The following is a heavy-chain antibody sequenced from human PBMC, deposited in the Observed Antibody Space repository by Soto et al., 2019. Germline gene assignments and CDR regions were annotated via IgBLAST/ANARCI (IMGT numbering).Heavy chain of an antibody. D-gene: IGHD4-4*01. CDR1: GFTFSSYE. CDR3: ARDSDYSNHFDY. J-gene: IGHJ4*02. Sequence: EVQLVESGGSLVQPGGSLRLSCAASGFTFSSYEMNWVRQAPGKGLEWVSYISSSGSTIYYADSVKGRFTISRDNAKNSLYLQMNSLRAEVTAVYYCARDSDYSNHFDYWGQGTLVTVSS. CDR2: ISSSGSTI. V-gene: IGHV3-48*03.